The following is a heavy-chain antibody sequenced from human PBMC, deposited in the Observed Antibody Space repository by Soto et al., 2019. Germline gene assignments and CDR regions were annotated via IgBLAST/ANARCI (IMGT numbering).Heavy chain of an antibody. CDR3: ARGPGGPDGPGDY. CDR1: GYTFTNYA. J-gene: IGHJ4*02. Sequence: QVQLVQSGAEVKKPGASVKVSCKASGYTFTNYAMHWVRQAPGQRLEWMGWINAGNVNTKYSQKFQGRVTITRDTSASTASMDLSSLRSEDTAVYYCARGPGGPDGPGDYWGQGTLVTVSS. D-gene: IGHD2-15*01. V-gene: IGHV1-3*01. CDR2: INAGNVNT.